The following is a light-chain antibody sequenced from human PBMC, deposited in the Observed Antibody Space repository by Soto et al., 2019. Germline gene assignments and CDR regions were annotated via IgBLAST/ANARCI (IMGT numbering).Light chain of an antibody. CDR2: GAS. J-gene: IGKJ1*01. Sequence: DIQMTQSPSSLSASVGDRVTITCRASQDIRNYLVWYRQKPGKVPELLIHGASTLQVGVPSRFSGSGSGTDFTLTISSLQPGDVGTYYCQEYSSVPLTFGQGTKVEI. V-gene: IGKV1-27*01. CDR3: QEYSSVPLT. CDR1: QDIRNY.